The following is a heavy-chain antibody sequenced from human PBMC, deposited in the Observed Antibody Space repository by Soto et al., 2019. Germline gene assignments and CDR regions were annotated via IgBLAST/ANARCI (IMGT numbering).Heavy chain of an antibody. D-gene: IGHD3-3*01. Sequence: SETLSLTCAVSGYPISSGYYWGWIRQSPGKGLEWIGSLYHSGSTYYNPSLKSRVTISVDSSKNQFSLKLSSVTAADTAVYYCARNSYYDFWSGHQRAFDFWGQGTLVTVSS. J-gene: IGHJ4*02. CDR1: GYPISSGYY. CDR3: ARNSYYDFWSGHQRAFDF. CDR2: LYHSGST. V-gene: IGHV4-38-2*01.